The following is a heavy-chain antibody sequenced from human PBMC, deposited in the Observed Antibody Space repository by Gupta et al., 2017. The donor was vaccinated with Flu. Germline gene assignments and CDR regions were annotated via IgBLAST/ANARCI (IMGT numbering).Heavy chain of an antibody. CDR3: ASVAAAGNLDY. Sequence: QVQLVQSGAEVKKPGASVKVSCTVSGYTLTGLSIHWVRQTPRNGLEWMGDFDAEDGEPIYAQNFQGRVTMTEDTSTATAYMELSSLRSEDTAVYYCASVAAAGNLDYWGQGSLVTVSS. V-gene: IGHV1-24*01. J-gene: IGHJ4*02. D-gene: IGHD6-13*01. CDR1: GYTLTGLS. CDR2: FDAEDGEP.